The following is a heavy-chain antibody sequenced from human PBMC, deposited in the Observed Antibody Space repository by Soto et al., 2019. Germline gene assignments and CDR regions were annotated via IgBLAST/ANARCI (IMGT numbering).Heavy chain of an antibody. V-gene: IGHV3-23*01. CDR2: ISGGGGGA. D-gene: IGHD6-6*01. Sequence: EVQLLESGGILVGPGRSLRLSCTASGFTFNSYAMNWVRQAPGKGLEWVSGISGGGGGAYYADSVQGRFIISRDNSKNTLYLQMNSLRAEDTAVYYCARRQVWSIAPAGMKNRGMDVWGQGTTVTVSS. J-gene: IGHJ6*02. CDR1: GFTFNSYA. CDR3: ARRQVWSIAPAGMKNRGMDV.